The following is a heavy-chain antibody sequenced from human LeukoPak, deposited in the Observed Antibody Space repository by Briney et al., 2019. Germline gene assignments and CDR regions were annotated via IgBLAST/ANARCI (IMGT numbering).Heavy chain of an antibody. Sequence: ASVKVSCKASGYTFTSYGISWVRQAPGQGLEWMGWISAYNGNTNYAQKLQGRVTMTTDTSTSTAYMELRSLRSDDTAVYCCARDHGDIVVVTAIQGLSWFVPWGQGTLVTVSS. CDR1: GYTFTSYG. V-gene: IGHV1-18*01. J-gene: IGHJ5*02. CDR2: ISAYNGNT. CDR3: ARDHGDIVVVTAIQGLSWFVP. D-gene: IGHD2-21*02.